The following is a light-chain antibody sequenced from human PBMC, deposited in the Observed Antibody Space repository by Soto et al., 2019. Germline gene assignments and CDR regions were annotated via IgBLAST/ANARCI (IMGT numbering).Light chain of an antibody. V-gene: IGLV2-14*01. CDR3: SSYTSSITLV. J-gene: IGLJ1*01. Sequence: QSALTQPASVSGSPGQSLTISCTGTSSDVGGYNYVSWNQQHQGKVLNLLINEVSNRPSGVSNRFSGSKAGNTATLTNSGLQAEDEADYYCSSYTSSITLVFGTGTKGT. CDR1: SSDVGGYNY. CDR2: EVS.